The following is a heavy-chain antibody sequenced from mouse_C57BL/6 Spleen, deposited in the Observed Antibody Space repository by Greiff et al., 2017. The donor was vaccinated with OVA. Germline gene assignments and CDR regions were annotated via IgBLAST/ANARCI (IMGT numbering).Heavy chain of an antibody. CDR3: ARRGSTMVKRGVAY. V-gene: IGHV5-17*01. CDR2: ISSGSSTI. CDR1: GFTFSDYG. D-gene: IGHD2-2*01. Sequence: EVQLVESGGGLVKPGGSLKLSCAASGFTFSDYGMHWVRQAPEKGLEWVAYISSGSSTIYYADTVKGRFTISRDNAKNTLFLQMTSLRSEDTAMCYCARRGSTMVKRGVAYWGQGTLVTVSA. J-gene: IGHJ3*01.